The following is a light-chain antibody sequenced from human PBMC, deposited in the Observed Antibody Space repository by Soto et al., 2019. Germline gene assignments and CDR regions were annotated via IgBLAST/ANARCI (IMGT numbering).Light chain of an antibody. CDR1: QGINNW. Sequence: DIQMTQSPSSVSASVGDRVTITCRASQGINNWLAWYQQKPRKAPELLSYSVSYVQSGVPSRFSGSGSGTDFTLNISSLQPEDFATYCCKQSSAFPLTFGGGTKVDIK. CDR3: KQSSAFPLT. CDR2: SVS. J-gene: IGKJ4*01. V-gene: IGKV1-12*01.